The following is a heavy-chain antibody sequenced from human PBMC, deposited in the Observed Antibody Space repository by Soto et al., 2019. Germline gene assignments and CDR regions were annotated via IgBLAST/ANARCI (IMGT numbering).Heavy chain of an antibody. Sequence: QVQLQESGPGLVKPSETLSLTCTVSGGSISSYYWSWIRQPPGKGLEWIGYIYYSGSTNYNPALKSRVTLSVDTSKNQFSLKLSSVTAADTAVYYCARGGYSSRGAVVDVWGQGTTVTVSS. D-gene: IGHD6-13*01. V-gene: IGHV4-59*01. CDR1: GGSISSYY. CDR3: ARGGYSSRGAVVDV. J-gene: IGHJ6*02. CDR2: IYYSGST.